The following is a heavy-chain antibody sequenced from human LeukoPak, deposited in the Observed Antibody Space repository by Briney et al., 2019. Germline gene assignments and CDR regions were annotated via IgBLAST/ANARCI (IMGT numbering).Heavy chain of an antibody. CDR3: ASWGHAAGTFDY. Sequence: GGSLRLSCAASGFIFTNYGMHWVRQAPGKGLGWVALISYDGSNKYYADSVEGRFTISRDASENTLYLQMNSLRAEDTAVYYCASWGHAAGTFDYWGQGTLVTVSS. V-gene: IGHV3-30*03. CDR1: GFIFTNYG. D-gene: IGHD6-13*01. CDR2: ISYDGSNK. J-gene: IGHJ4*02.